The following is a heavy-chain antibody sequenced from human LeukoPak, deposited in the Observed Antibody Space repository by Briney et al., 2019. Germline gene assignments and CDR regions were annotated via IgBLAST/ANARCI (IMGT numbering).Heavy chain of an antibody. CDR2: IYDSEGT. D-gene: IGHD1-1*01. V-gene: IGHV4-30-2*01. CDR1: GVSISNAGYL. CDR3: AREALTTSQL. J-gene: IGHJ2*01. Sequence: PSETLSLTCTVSGVSISNAGYLWSWIRQPPGKGLEYIGYIYDSEGTYYNPSLKSRVTVSVDRSKNQFSLKLSSVTAADTAVYYCAREALTTSQLWGRGTLVTVSS.